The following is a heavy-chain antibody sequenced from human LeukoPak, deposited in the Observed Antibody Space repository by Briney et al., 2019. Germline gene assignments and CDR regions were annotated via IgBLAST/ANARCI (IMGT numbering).Heavy chain of an antibody. CDR2: ISISGSTI. Sequence: GGSLRLSCAATGSTLSSYSMNWVRQAPGKGLEWVSHISISGSTIHYADSVRGRFTISRDSAKNALYLQMNSLRADDTAVYYCSTAKFDYWGQGTLLTVSS. V-gene: IGHV3-48*01. CDR1: GSTLSSYS. J-gene: IGHJ4*02. CDR3: STAKFDY.